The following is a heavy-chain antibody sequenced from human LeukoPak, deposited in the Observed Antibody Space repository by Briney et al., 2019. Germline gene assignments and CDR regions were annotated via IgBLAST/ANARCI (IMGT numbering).Heavy chain of an antibody. Sequence: ETLSLTCTVSGGSISRNYYWGWIRQPPGKGLEWVSVIYSGGSTYYADSVKGRFTISRDNSKHTLYLQMNSLRAEDTAVYYCARIRNDRRFDYWGQGTLVTVSS. V-gene: IGHV3-53*01. J-gene: IGHJ4*02. CDR3: ARIRNDRRFDY. CDR1: GGSISRNYY. D-gene: IGHD3-22*01. CDR2: IYSGGST.